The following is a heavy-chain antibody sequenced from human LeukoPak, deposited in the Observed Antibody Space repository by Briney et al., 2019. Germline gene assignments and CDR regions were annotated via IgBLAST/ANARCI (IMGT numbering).Heavy chain of an antibody. CDR1: AFTFSRYW. J-gene: IGHJ3*02. D-gene: IGHD7-27*01. CDR2: IEGDGSAK. V-gene: IGHV3-7*01. CDR3: ARDPGWGAYDI. Sequence: GGSLRLSCAASAFTFSRYWMSWVCQAPGKGLECVANIEGDGSAKNYVDSVKGRFTISRDNAENSLYLQMDSLRVEDTAIYYCARDPGWGAYDIWGQGAMVTVSS.